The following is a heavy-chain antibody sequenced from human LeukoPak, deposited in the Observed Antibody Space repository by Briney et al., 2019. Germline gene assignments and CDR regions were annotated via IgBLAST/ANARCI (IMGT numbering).Heavy chain of an antibody. J-gene: IGHJ4*02. CDR3: ARADGHFDY. CDR2: ISGSGGST. CDR1: GFTFSSYA. Sequence: PGGSLRLSCAASGFTFSSYAMSWVRQAPGKGLEWVSAISGSGGSTGYADSVKGRFTISRDNAKNSLYLQMNSLRAEDTALYYCARADGHFDYWGQGTLVTVSS. V-gene: IGHV3-20*04.